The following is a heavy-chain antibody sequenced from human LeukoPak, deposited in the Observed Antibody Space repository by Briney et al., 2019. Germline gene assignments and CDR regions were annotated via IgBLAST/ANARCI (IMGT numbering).Heavy chain of an antibody. CDR1: GFTFSSYE. J-gene: IGHJ4*02. Sequence: GGSLRLSCAASGFTFSSYEMNWVRQAPGKGLEWVSYISSSGTTINYSDSVKGRFTISRDNAKNSLYLQMNSLRVEDTAVYYCAKVAKYYYGSETYYFFEHWGQGTPVTASS. D-gene: IGHD3-10*01. CDR2: ISSSGTTI. V-gene: IGHV3-48*03. CDR3: AKVAKYYYGSETYYFFEH.